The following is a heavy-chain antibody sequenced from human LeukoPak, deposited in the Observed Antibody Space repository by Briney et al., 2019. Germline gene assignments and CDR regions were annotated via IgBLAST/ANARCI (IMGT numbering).Heavy chain of an antibody. Sequence: SETLSLTCTVSGGSISSYYWSWIRQPPRKGLEWIGYIYYSGSTNYNPSLKSRVTISVDTSKNQFSLKLSSVTAADTAVYYCARAQWIQLWSDAFDIWGQGTMVTVSS. CDR3: ARAQWIQLWSDAFDI. CDR2: IYYSGST. CDR1: GGSISSYY. J-gene: IGHJ3*02. D-gene: IGHD5-18*01. V-gene: IGHV4-59*01.